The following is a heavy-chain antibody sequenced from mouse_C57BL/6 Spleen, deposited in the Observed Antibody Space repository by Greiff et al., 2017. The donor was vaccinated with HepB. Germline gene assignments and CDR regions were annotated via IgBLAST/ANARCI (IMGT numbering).Heavy chain of an antibody. J-gene: IGHJ3*01. CDR1: GYTFTSYW. CDR2: IYPGSGST. Sequence: QVQLQQPGAELVKPGASVKMSCKASGYTFTSYWITWVKQRPEQGLEWIGDIYPGSGSTNYNEKFKSKATLTVDTSSSTAYMQLSSLTSEDSAVYYCARSFYYDYDGFAYWGQGTLVTVSA. CDR3: ARSFYYDYDGFAY. V-gene: IGHV1-55*01. D-gene: IGHD2-4*01.